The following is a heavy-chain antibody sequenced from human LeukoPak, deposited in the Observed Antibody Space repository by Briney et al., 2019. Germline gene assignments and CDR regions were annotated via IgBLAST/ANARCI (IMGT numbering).Heavy chain of an antibody. D-gene: IGHD3-22*01. CDR3: AREGTGGYDH. Sequence: SVKVSCKASGGTFSSYAISWVRQAPGQGLEWMGRIIPLLGIANYAQKFQGRVTITADKSTSTAYMELSSLRSEDTAVYYCAREGTGGYDHWGQGTLVTVSS. V-gene: IGHV1-69*04. CDR2: IIPLLGIA. CDR1: GGTFSSYA. J-gene: IGHJ4*02.